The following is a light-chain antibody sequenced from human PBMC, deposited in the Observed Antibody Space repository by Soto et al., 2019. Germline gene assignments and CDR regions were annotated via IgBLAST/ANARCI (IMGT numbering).Light chain of an antibody. CDR2: AAS. CDR3: QKYTNVPA. CDR1: QGISNY. J-gene: IGKJ4*01. V-gene: IGKV1-27*01. Sequence: DIQMTQSPSSLSASVGDRVTITCRASQGISNYLAWYQQIPGKVPKLLISAASTLQSGVPSRFSGSVPGTNFTLTISSLKPEDVATSYCQKYTNVPAFGGGTRVEIK.